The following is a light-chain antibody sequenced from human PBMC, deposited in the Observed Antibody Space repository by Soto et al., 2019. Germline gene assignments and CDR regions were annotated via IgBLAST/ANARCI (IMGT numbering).Light chain of an antibody. CDR2: GNS. Sequence: QSVLTQPPSVSGAPGQRVTISCTGSSSNIGAGYDVHWYQQLPGTAPKLLIYGNSNRPSGVPDRFSGSKSGTSASLAITGLKVEVEADYSCQSYDSSLSGYLVFGGGTKLPVL. CDR3: QSYDSSLSGYLV. CDR1: SSNIGAGYD. V-gene: IGLV1-40*01. J-gene: IGLJ2*01.